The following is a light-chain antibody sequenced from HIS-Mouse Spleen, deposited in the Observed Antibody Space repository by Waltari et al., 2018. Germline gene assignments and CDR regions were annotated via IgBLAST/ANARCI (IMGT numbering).Light chain of an antibody. CDR3: AAWDDSLSGPV. J-gene: IGLJ3*02. CDR2: RNN. V-gene: IGLV1-47*01. Sequence: QSVLTQPPSASGTPGQRVTISCSGSSSHIGSTYVYWYQQLPGPAPKLLIYRNNQRPSGVPDRFSGSKSGTSASLAISGLRSEDEADYYCAAWDDSLSGPVFGGGTKLTVL. CDR1: SSHIGSTY.